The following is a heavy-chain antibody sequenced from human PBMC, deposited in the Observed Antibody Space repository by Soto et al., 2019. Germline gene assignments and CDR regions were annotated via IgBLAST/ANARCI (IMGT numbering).Heavy chain of an antibody. Sequence: QVQLVQSGAEVKKPGASVKVSCKASGYTFSSYGISWVRQAPGQGLEWMGWIRAYNGNRNYAQKLQGRVTMTTDTSTSTAYLELRSLSSDDTAVFYCGRDLPPREVWGQGTTVTVSS. CDR3: GRDLPPREV. CDR1: GYTFSSYG. CDR2: IRAYNGNR. V-gene: IGHV1-18*01. J-gene: IGHJ6*02.